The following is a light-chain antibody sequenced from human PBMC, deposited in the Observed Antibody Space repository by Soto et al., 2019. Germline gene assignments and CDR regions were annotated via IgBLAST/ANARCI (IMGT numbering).Light chain of an antibody. J-gene: IGLJ3*02. V-gene: IGLV1-40*01. CDR3: QSYASRLSAL. CDR2: GNS. Sequence: QSVLTQPPSVSGAPGQRVTISCTGSSSNIGAGYDVHWYQQLPGTAPKLLIYGNSNRPSGVPDRFSGSKSGTSASLAITGLQDEDEAHYYSQSYASRLSALFGGGTKLTVL. CDR1: SSNIGAGYD.